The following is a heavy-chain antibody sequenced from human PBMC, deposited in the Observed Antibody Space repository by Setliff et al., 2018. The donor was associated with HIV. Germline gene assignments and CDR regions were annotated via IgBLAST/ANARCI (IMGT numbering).Heavy chain of an antibody. CDR3: ARGRITMVRGVIMGLDY. D-gene: IGHD3-10*01. CDR2: IHHSGST. Sequence: SETLSLTCAVYGGSLSGYYWSWIRQPPGKGLEWIGEIHHSGSTNYNPSLKSRVTIFVDTSKNQLSLKLSSVTAADTAVYYCARGRITMVRGVIMGLDYWGQGTLVTVSS. J-gene: IGHJ4*02. CDR1: GGSLSGYY. V-gene: IGHV4-34*01.